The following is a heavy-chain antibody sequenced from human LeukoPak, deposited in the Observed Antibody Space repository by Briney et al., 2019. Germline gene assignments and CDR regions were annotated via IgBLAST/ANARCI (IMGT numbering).Heavy chain of an antibody. Sequence: GGSLRLSSAASGFTFSSYSMNWVRQAPGKGLEWVSYISSSSSTIYYADSVKGRFTISRDNAKNSLYLQMNSLRAEDTAVYYCARRLSGYSGNYFDYWGQGTLVTVSS. CDR3: ARRLSGYSGNYFDY. CDR1: GFTFSSYS. D-gene: IGHD5-12*01. CDR2: ISSSSSTI. V-gene: IGHV3-48*01. J-gene: IGHJ4*02.